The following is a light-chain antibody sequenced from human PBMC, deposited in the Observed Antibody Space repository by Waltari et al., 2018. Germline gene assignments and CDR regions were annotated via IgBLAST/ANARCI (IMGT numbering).Light chain of an antibody. CDR3: QQSYTTPLT. V-gene: IGKV1-39*01. CDR1: QAINSY. CDR2: GAS. Sequence: IPVTQSPSSLSAPVGDRVTITCRTSQAINSYLNWYQQKPGKAPKILIYGASNLQSGVPSRFSGSGSGTDFTLTISSLQPEDFATYYCQQSYTTPLTFGGGTKVEIK. J-gene: IGKJ4*01.